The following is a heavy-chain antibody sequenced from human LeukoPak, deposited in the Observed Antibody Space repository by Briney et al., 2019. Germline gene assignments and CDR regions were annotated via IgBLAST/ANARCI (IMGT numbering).Heavy chain of an antibody. V-gene: IGHV3-48*03. CDR3: ARDPDITGTNYFDY. D-gene: IGHD1-20*01. CDR2: ISSSGSTI. Sequence: TGGSLRLSCAASGFTFSSYAMNWVSQAPGKGLEWVSYISSSGSTIYYADSVKGRFTISRDNAKNSLYLQMNSLRAEDTSVYYCARDPDITGTNYFDYWGQGTLVTVSS. CDR1: GFTFSSYA. J-gene: IGHJ4*02.